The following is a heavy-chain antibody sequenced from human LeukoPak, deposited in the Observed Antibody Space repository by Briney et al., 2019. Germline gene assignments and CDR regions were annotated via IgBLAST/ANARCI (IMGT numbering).Heavy chain of an antibody. CDR3: ARATQHVWWSSSCCYYFDY. J-gene: IGHJ4*02. CDR2: INPNSGGT. Sequence: ASVKVSCKASGYTFTGYYMHWVRQAPGQGLEWMGWINPNSGGTNYAQKFQGRVTMTRDTSISTAYMELGRLRSDDTAVYYCARATQHVWWSSSCCYYFDYWGQGTLVTVSS. CDR1: GYTFTGYY. D-gene: IGHD6-13*01. V-gene: IGHV1-2*02.